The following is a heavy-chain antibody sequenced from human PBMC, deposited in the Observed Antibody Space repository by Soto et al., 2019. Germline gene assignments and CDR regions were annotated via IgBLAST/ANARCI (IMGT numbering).Heavy chain of an antibody. Sequence: GGSLRLSCAASGFTFSSYAMSWVRQAPGKGLEWVSAISGSGGSTYYADSVKGRFTISRDNSKNTLYLQMNSLRAEDTAVYYCAKDKGECSSTSCYPFDYWGQGTLVTVSS. J-gene: IGHJ4*02. CDR3: AKDKGECSSTSCYPFDY. D-gene: IGHD2-2*01. CDR2: ISGSGGST. V-gene: IGHV3-23*01. CDR1: GFTFSSYA.